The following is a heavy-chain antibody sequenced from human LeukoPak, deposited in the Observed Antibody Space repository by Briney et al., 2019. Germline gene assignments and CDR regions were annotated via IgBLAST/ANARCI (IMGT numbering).Heavy chain of an antibody. CDR1: GVSISTYY. CDR3: ASQSRYGSGSYSTRDDY. D-gene: IGHD3-10*01. V-gene: IGHV4-38-2*01. CDR2: IYHSGST. Sequence: PSETLSLTCAVSGVSISTYYWGWIRQPPGKGLEWIGSIYHSGSTYYNPSLKSRVTISVDTSKNQFSLKLSSVTAADTAVYYCASQSRYGSGSYSTRDDYWGQGTLVTVSS. J-gene: IGHJ4*02.